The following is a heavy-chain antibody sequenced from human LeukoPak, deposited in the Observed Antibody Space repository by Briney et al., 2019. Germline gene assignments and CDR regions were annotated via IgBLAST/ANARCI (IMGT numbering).Heavy chain of an antibody. CDR3: ARQRRQQLASIYPPDY. Sequence: SQTLSLTCTVSGGSISSSSYYWGWIRQPPGKGVEWIGSIYYTGSTYYTPSLKSRVTISVDTSKNQFSLKLSSVTAADTAVYYCARQRRQQLASIYPPDYWGQGTLVTVSS. D-gene: IGHD6-13*01. V-gene: IGHV4-39*01. CDR2: IYYTGST. J-gene: IGHJ4*02. CDR1: GGSISSSSYY.